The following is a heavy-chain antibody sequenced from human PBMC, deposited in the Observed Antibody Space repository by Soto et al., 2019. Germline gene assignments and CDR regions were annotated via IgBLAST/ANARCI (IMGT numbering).Heavy chain of an antibody. Sequence: EVQLVESGGGLVQPGGSLRLSCAASGFTFSSYWMHWVRQAPGKGLVWVSRINSDGSSTSYADSVKGRFTISRDNAKNTLDLQMNSLRAEDTAVYYCARVGLRYFDWLSYYYGMDVWGQGTTVTVSS. CDR3: ARVGLRYFDWLSYYYGMDV. CDR2: INSDGSST. CDR1: GFTFSSYW. D-gene: IGHD3-9*01. J-gene: IGHJ6*02. V-gene: IGHV3-74*01.